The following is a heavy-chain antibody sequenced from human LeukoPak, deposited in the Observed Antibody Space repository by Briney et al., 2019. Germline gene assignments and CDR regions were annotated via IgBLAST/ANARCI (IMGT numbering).Heavy chain of an antibody. J-gene: IGHJ4*02. CDR3: AGLVGRYSSGLYYYYFDY. CDR2: MYLSGTT. CDR1: GDSINSLDL. V-gene: IGHV4-4*02. Sequence: LETLSLTCTVSGDSINSLDLWSWVRQPPGKGLEWIGEMYLSGTTHSNPSVKSRVTISIDKSKNQFFLNLSSVTAADTAVYYCAGLVGRYSSGLYYYYFDYWGQGTLVTVSS. D-gene: IGHD3-22*01.